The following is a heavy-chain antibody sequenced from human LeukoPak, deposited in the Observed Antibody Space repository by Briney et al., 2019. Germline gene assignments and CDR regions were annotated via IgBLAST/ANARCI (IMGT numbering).Heavy chain of an antibody. Sequence: GGSLRLSCAASGFTFSSYAMSWVRQAPGKGLEWVSVIYSGGSTYYADSVKGRFTISRDNSKNTLYLQMNSLRAEDTAVYYCARDTTGWGQGTLVTVSS. CDR2: IYSGGST. J-gene: IGHJ4*02. D-gene: IGHD1-1*01. V-gene: IGHV3-66*01. CDR3: ARDTTG. CDR1: GFTFSSYA.